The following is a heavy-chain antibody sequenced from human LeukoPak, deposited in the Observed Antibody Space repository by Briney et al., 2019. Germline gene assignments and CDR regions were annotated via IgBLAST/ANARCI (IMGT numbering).Heavy chain of an antibody. CDR3: AKESGVAAFDI. J-gene: IGHJ3*02. Sequence: GGSLRLSCSASGFTFNIYAMHWVRQAPGKGLEYVSAINKNGGSTYYADSVKGRFTISRDNSKNTVYMQMNSLRAEDTAVYYCAKESGVAAFDIWGQGTVVTVSS. D-gene: IGHD2-8*01. CDR1: GFTFNIYA. V-gene: IGHV3-64*04. CDR2: INKNGGST.